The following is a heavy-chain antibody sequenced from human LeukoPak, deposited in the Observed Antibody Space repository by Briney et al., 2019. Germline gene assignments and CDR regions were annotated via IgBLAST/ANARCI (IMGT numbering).Heavy chain of an antibody. CDR1: GYTFTGYY. CDR3: ARGYCSGGSCLDY. CDR2: INPHSGGT. D-gene: IGHD2-15*01. J-gene: IGHJ4*02. V-gene: IGHV1-2*02. Sequence: ASVKVSCKASGYTFTGYYMHWVRLAPGQGLEWMGWINPHSGGTKYAQKFQDRVTMTRDTSISTAYMEVSRLRSDDTAVYYCARGYCSGGSCLDYWGQRTLVTVSS.